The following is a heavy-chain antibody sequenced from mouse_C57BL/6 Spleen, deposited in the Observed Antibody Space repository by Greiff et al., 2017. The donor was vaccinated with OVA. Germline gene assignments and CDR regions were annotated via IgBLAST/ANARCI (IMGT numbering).Heavy chain of an antibody. J-gene: IGHJ1*03. CDR2: IYPRSGNT. D-gene: IGHD1-1*01. V-gene: IGHV1-81*01. Sequence: QVQLQQSGAELARPGASVKLSCKASGYTFTSYGISWVKQRTGQGLEWIGEIYPRSGNTYYNEKFKGKATLTADKSSSTAYMELRSLTSEDSAVYFCASHYGSSHWYFDVWGTGTTVTVSS. CDR3: ASHYGSSHWYFDV. CDR1: GYTFTSYG.